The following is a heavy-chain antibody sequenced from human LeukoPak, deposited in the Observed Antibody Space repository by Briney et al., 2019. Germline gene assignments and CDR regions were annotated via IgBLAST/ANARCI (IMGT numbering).Heavy chain of an antibody. CDR1: GYTFTSYA. D-gene: IGHD3-9*01. V-gene: IGHV1-3*01. Sequence: ASVKVSCKASGYTFTSYAMHWVRQAPGQRLEWMGWINAGNGNTKYSQKFQGRVTITRGTSASTAYMELSSLRSEDTAVYYCARGKIYDILTGYGGALDYWGQGTLVTVSS. CDR3: ARGKIYDILTGYGGALDY. CDR2: INAGNGNT. J-gene: IGHJ4*02.